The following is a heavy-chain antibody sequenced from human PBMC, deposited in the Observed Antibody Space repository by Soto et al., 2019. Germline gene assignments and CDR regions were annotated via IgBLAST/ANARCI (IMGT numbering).Heavy chain of an antibody. CDR2: VWYDGTNK. CDR1: GFTFRNFG. D-gene: IGHD3-10*01. Sequence: QVRLVESGGGVVQPGRSLRLSSAAYGFTFRNFGFHWVREAPGKGLEWVALVWYDGTNKYYAESLKGRVSISRDNSKNTLYLEMKSLRAEDTAVYYCARDGDVEGGPPPKDYAMGVWGQGTTVTVSS. J-gene: IGHJ6*02. CDR3: ARDGDVEGGPPPKDYAMGV. V-gene: IGHV3-33*08.